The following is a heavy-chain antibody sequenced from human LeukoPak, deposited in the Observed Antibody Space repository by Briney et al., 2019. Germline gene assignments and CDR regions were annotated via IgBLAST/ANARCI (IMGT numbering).Heavy chain of an antibody. CDR3: ARSTGQFDY. V-gene: IGHV3-74*01. Sequence: GGSLRLSCAASGFTFSSYWMHWVRQAPGKGLVWVSRINSDGSTTGYADSVKGRFAISRDSAKNTLYLQMDSLRAEDTAVYYCARSTGQFDYWGQGTLVTVSS. CDR1: GFTFSSYW. CDR2: INSDGSTT. D-gene: IGHD2-8*02. J-gene: IGHJ4*02.